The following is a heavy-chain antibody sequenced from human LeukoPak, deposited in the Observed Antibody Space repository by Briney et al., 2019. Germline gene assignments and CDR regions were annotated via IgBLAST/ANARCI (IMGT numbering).Heavy chain of an antibody. CDR2: IIPILDLA. CDR3: ATPSRTEDGDYGVC. J-gene: IGHJ4*02. V-gene: IGHV1-69*04. Sequence: ASVKVSCKASGYIFRSYGLSWVRQAPGQGLEWMGRIIPILDLAHFTQKFQGRLTITADKSTNTGYMELSSLTAEDTAVYYCATPSRTEDGDYGVCWGQGTLVTVSS. CDR1: GYIFRSYG. D-gene: IGHD4-17*01.